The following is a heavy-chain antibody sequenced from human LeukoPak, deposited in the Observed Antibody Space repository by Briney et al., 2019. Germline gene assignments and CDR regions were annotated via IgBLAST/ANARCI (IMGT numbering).Heavy chain of an antibody. CDR2: ISGSSIYI. Sequence: GGSLRLSCAVSGFPFSSYSMNWVRQAPGKGLEWVSSISGSSIYIHYADSVKGRFSISRDDAKASLHLQINNLRGEDTAVYYCAAYYYGSRSRALDYWGQGTLVTVSS. D-gene: IGHD3-10*01. V-gene: IGHV3-21*01. CDR3: AAYYYGSRSRALDY. CDR1: GFPFSSYS. J-gene: IGHJ4*02.